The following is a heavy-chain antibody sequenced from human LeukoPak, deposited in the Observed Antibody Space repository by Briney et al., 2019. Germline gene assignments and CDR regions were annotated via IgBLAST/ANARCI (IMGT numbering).Heavy chain of an antibody. D-gene: IGHD6-19*01. V-gene: IGHV1-8*01. CDR2: MNPNSGNT. CDR3: ARTQEAGYSSGRYDSYYYYYMDV. Sequence: ASVKVSCKASGYTFTSYDINWVRQATGQGLEWMGWMNPNSGNTGYAQKFQGRVTMTRNTSISTAYMELSSLRSEDTAVYFCARTQEAGYSSGRYDSYYYYYMDVWGKGTTVTISS. J-gene: IGHJ6*03. CDR1: GYTFTSYD.